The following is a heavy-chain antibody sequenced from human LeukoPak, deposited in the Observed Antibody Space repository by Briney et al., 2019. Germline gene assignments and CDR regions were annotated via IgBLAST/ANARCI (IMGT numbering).Heavy chain of an antibody. CDR3: ARDLYGSGSYAFDY. V-gene: IGHV1-8*01. CDR2: MNPNSGNT. D-gene: IGHD3-10*01. Sequence: ASVKVSCKASGYTFTSYDINWVRHATGQGLEWMGWMNPNSGNTGYAQKFQGRVTMTRNTSISTAYMELSSLRSEDTAVYYCARDLYGSGSYAFDYWGQGTLVTVSS. J-gene: IGHJ4*02. CDR1: GYTFTSYD.